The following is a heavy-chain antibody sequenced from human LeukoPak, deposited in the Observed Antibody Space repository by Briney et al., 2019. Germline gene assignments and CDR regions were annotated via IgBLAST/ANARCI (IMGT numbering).Heavy chain of an antibody. CDR1: GFTFSDYY. CDR3: AKGDYGYFDY. CDR2: ITRSGNTI. V-gene: IGHV3-11*01. J-gene: IGHJ4*02. D-gene: IGHD4-17*01. Sequence: GGSLRLSCAASGFTFSDYYMSWIRQAPGKGLEWISYITRSGNTIYYADSVKGRFTISRDNAKNSLYLQMNSLRAEDTAVYYCAKGDYGYFDYWGQGTLVTVSS.